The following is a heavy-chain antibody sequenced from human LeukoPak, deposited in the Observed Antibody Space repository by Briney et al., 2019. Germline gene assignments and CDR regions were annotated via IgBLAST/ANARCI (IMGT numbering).Heavy chain of an antibody. Sequence: SETLSLTCTVSGGSISSSSYYWGWIRQPPGKGLEWIGSIFYSGSTYYNPSLKSRVTISVDTSKNQFSLKLTSVTAADTAVYYCAREPRYCGGGNCHRGGYMDVWGKGTTVTVSS. CDR3: AREPRYCGGGNCHRGGYMDV. J-gene: IGHJ6*03. CDR2: IFYSGST. D-gene: IGHD2-15*01. CDR1: GGSISSSSYY. V-gene: IGHV4-39*07.